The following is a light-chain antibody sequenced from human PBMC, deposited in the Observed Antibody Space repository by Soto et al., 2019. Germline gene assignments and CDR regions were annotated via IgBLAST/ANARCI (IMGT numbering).Light chain of an antibody. Sequence: IQMTQSPSSLSASAVDSFTITCRASQGIANYLAWYQQKPGKGPKLLIYAAATLQSGVPSRFSGSGPGTDFTLTISSLQPEDVATYYCQKYNSAPWTFGQGTKVDIK. CDR2: AAA. CDR3: QKYNSAPWT. J-gene: IGKJ1*01. CDR1: QGIANY. V-gene: IGKV1-27*01.